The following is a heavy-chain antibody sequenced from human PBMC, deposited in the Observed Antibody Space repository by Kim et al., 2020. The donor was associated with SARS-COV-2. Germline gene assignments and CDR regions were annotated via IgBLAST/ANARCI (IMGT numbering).Heavy chain of an antibody. V-gene: IGHV3-23*01. Sequence: GGSLRLSCVASGFIFDTYAMSWVRQAPGKGLEWVSVISGNGVNKFYADSVRGRFTISRDNSNNTLYLQMNSLRVEDTALYYCAKVVVMDGYNYYYYYGMDVWGQGTTVTVSS. D-gene: IGHD3-22*01. CDR3: AKVVVMDGYNYYYYYGMDV. J-gene: IGHJ6*02. CDR2: ISGNGVNK. CDR1: GFIFDTYA.